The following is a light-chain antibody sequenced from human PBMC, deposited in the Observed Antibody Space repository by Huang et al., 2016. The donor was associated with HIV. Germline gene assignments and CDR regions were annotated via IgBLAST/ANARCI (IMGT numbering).Light chain of an antibody. CDR1: QSVSSY. CDR2: DAS. J-gene: IGKJ4*01. Sequence: EIVLTQSPATLSLSPGERATLSCRASQSVSSYLACYQQKPGPAPRLLIYDASSRPTVIPARFLGSGSGTNFTLTISSLGPEDIAVYYCQHRSNWPRLTFGGGTKVEIK. V-gene: IGKV3-11*01. CDR3: QHRSNWPRLT.